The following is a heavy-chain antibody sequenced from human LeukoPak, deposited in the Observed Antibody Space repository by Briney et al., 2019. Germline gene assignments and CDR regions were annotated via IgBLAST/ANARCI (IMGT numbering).Heavy chain of an antibody. D-gene: IGHD5-18*01. V-gene: IGHV3-21*01. J-gene: IGHJ4*02. CDR3: AREDVDTASGDY. Sequence: GGSLRFSCEASGFTFSSYGRTWFRQAPGKGLEWVSSISSSSSYIYYADSVKGRFTISRDNAKNSLYLQMNSLRAEDTAVYYCAREDVDTASGDYWGQGTLVTVSS. CDR2: ISSSSSYI. CDR1: GFTFSSYG.